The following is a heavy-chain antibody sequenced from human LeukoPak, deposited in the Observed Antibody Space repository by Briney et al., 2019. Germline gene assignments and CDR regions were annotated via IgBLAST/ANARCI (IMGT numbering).Heavy chain of an antibody. CDR2: VHPNSGNT. V-gene: IGHV1-8*01. CDR3: ARGPRNDP. Sequence: ASVKVSCKTSGYPFTTWEIDWVRQAAGQGLEWMGWVHPNSGNTAYAQKFQGRVTMTRDTSISTAYMELSGLRFDDTAVYFCARGPRNDPWGQGTLVTVSS. J-gene: IGHJ5*02. CDR1: GYPFTTWE. D-gene: IGHD1-14*01.